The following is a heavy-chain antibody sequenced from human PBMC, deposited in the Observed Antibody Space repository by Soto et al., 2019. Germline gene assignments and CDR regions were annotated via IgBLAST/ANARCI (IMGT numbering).Heavy chain of an antibody. Sequence: ASVKVSCKASGYTFTSYGISWVRQAPGQGLEWMGWISAYNGNTNYAQKLQGRVTMTTDTSTSTAYMELRSLRSDDTAVYYCARDTYYDFWSGYYNGMDVWGQGTTVTVSS. CDR2: ISAYNGNT. D-gene: IGHD3-3*01. CDR3: ARDTYYDFWSGYYNGMDV. CDR1: GYTFTSYG. V-gene: IGHV1-18*01. J-gene: IGHJ6*02.